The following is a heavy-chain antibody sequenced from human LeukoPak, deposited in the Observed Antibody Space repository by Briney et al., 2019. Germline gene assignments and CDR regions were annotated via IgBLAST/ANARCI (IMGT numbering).Heavy chain of an antibody. V-gene: IGHV7-4-1*02. CDR1: GYTFTSYA. D-gene: IGHD6-13*01. Sequence: GASVKVSCKSSGYTFTSYAMNWVRQAPGQGLEWMGWISTNTGNPTYAQGFTGRFVFSLDTSVSTAYLQISSLKAEDTAVYYCARAEAAAGTPRDDYWGQGTLVTVSS. CDR3: ARAEAAAGTPRDDY. CDR2: ISTNTGNP. J-gene: IGHJ4*02.